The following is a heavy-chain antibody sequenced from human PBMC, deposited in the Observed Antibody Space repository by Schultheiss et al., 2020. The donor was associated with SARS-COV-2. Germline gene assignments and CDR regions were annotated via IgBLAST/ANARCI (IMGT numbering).Heavy chain of an antibody. CDR1: GFNFKSYW. Sequence: GESLKISCAASGFNFKSYWMTWVRQAPGKGLEWVAAITGGGETTRYADSVKGRFTISRDNSKNTLYLQMNSLRAEDTAVYYCAKGAPHDSSGSTPTPFDYWGQGTLVTVSS. D-gene: IGHD3-22*01. J-gene: IGHJ4*02. CDR3: AKGAPHDSSGSTPTPFDY. V-gene: IGHV3-23*01. CDR2: ITGGGETT.